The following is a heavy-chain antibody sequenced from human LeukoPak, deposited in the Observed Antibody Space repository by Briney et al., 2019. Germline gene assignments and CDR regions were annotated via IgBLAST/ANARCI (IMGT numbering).Heavy chain of an antibody. CDR2: IYYSGST. CDR3: ASSGTPSYSAFDI. CDR1: GGSISSYY. D-gene: IGHD1-1*01. Sequence: SQTLSLTCTVSGGSISSYYWSWIRQHPGKGLEWIGYIYYSGSTNYNPSLKSRVTISVDTSKNQFSLKLSSVTAADTAVYYCASSGTPSYSAFDIWGQGTMVTVSS. V-gene: IGHV4-59*01. J-gene: IGHJ3*02.